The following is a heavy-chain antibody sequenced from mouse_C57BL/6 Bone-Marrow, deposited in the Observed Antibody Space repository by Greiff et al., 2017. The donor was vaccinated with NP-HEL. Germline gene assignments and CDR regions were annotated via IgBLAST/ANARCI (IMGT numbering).Heavy chain of an antibody. Sequence: EVQLVESEGGLVQPGSSMKLSCTASGFTFSDYYMAWVRQVPEKGLEWVANINYDGSSTYYLDSLKSRFIISRDNAKNILYLQMSSLKSEDTATYYCARDYVYAMDYWGQGTSVTVSS. CDR1: GFTFSDYY. CDR2: INYDGSST. J-gene: IGHJ4*01. D-gene: IGHD1-1*02. V-gene: IGHV5-16*01. CDR3: ARDYVYAMDY.